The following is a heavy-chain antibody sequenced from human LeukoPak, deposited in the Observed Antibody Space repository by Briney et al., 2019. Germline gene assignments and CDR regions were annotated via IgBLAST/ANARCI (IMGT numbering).Heavy chain of an antibody. CDR2: IYYSGTT. D-gene: IGHD5-24*01. CDR1: GGSISSYY. CDR3: ARVEVEMATGY. J-gene: IGHJ4*02. V-gene: IGHV4-59*12. Sequence: SETLSLTCTVSGGSISSYYWSWIRQPPGKGLEWIAYIYYSGTTNYNPSLKSRVTISVDTSKNQFSLKLSSVTAAGTAVYYCARVEVEMATGYWGQGTLVTVSS.